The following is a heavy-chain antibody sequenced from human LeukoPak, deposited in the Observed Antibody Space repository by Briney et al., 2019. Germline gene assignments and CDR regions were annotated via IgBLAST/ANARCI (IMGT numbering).Heavy chain of an antibody. CDR2: ISSSSSYV. D-gene: IGHD3-16*01. V-gene: IGHV3-21*01. CDR1: GFTFSSYS. J-gene: IGHJ4*02. CDR3: ARDRISGVWGGGFDY. Sequence: PGGSLRLSCAASGFTFSSYSMNWVRQAPGKGLEWVSSISSSSSYVYYADSVKGRFTISRDNAKNSLYLQMNSLRAEDTAVYYCARDRISGVWGGGFDYWGQGTLVTVSS.